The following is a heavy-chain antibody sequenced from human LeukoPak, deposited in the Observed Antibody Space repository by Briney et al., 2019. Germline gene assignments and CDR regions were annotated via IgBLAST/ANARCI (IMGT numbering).Heavy chain of an antibody. CDR2: ISGSGGST. CDR3: ARGGYSSGLDY. D-gene: IGHD6-19*01. V-gene: IGHV3-23*01. CDR1: GFTFSSYG. Sequence: GGPLRLSCAASGFTFSSYGMSWVRQAPGKGLEWVSAISGSGGSTYYADSVKGRFTISRDNSKNTLYLQMNSLRAEDTAVYYCARGGYSSGLDYWGQGTLVTVSS. J-gene: IGHJ4*02.